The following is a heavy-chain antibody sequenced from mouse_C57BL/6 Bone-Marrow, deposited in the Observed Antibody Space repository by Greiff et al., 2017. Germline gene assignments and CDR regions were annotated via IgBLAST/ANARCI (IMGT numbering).Heavy chain of an antibody. CDR3: ARHGGYDAMDY. V-gene: IGHV5-12*01. Sequence: DVMLVESGGGLVQPGGSLKLSCAASGFTFSDYYMYWVRQTPEKRLEWVAYISNGGGSTYYPDTVKGRFTISRDNAKNTLYLQMSRLKSEDTAMYYCARHGGYDAMDYWGQGTSVTVSS. CDR1: GFTFSDYY. CDR2: ISNGGGST. J-gene: IGHJ4*01. D-gene: IGHD1-1*02.